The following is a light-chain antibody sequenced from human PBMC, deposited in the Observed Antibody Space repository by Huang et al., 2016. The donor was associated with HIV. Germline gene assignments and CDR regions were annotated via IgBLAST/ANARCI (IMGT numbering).Light chain of an antibody. V-gene: IGKV6-21*01. Sequence: EVVLTQSPDFQSVTPEEKVMITCRASQNIGSTLHWYQQKPDQSPKLLIKYASQSLSGVPSRFSGSGSGTDFTLTINSLEPEDAATYYCLQSYSLPNTFGQGTKLEI. CDR2: YAS. J-gene: IGKJ2*01. CDR1: QNIGST. CDR3: LQSYSLPNT.